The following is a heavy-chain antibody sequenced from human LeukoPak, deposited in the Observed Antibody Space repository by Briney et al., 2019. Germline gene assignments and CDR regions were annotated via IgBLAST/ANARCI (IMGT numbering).Heavy chain of an antibody. CDR1: GFNVSSNY. CDR3: ARVDSRTAQFDY. Sequence: GGSLRLSCAVSGFNVSSNYLNWVRQAPGKGPEWVSVIYSGGSTYYADSVKGRFTISRNNSKNTLYLQMNSLRAEDTAVYHCARVDSRTAQFDYWGQGTLVTVSS. V-gene: IGHV3-66*01. CDR2: IYSGGST. J-gene: IGHJ4*02. D-gene: IGHD6-13*01.